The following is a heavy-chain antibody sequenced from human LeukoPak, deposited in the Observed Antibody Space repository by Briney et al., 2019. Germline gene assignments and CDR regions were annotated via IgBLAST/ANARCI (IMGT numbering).Heavy chain of an antibody. D-gene: IGHD6-6*01. CDR1: GFTFSSYA. CDR3: AKRSIAARRNYYYMDV. Sequence: GGSLRLSCAASGFTFSSYAMSWVRQAPGKGLEWVSAISGSGGSTYYADSVKGRFTISRDNSKNTLYLQMNSLRAEDTAVYYCAKRSIAARRNYYYMDVWGKGTTVTVSS. V-gene: IGHV3-23*01. J-gene: IGHJ6*03. CDR2: ISGSGGST.